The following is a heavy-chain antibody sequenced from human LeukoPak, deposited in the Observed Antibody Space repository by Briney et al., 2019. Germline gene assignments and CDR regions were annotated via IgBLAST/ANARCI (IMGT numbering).Heavy chain of an antibody. CDR1: GYTFTTYG. Sequence: ASVKVSCKGSGYTFTTYGMNWLRQAPGQGLEWMGWISTTSGNTKYAEDFRGRVAMTRDTSTSTAYMELRSLTSDDAAMYYCARDKDWDLDYWGQGTLVTVSS. V-gene: IGHV1-18*01. D-gene: IGHD3-9*01. J-gene: IGHJ4*02. CDR2: ISTTSGNT. CDR3: ARDKDWDLDY.